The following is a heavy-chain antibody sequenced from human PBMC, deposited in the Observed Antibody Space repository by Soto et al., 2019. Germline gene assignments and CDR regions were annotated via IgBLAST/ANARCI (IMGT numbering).Heavy chain of an antibody. V-gene: IGHV4-31*03. CDR2: VYHTGST. Sequence: SETLSLTCTVSGGSISGGDYYWSWIRQHPGKGPEWLGYVYHTGSTYYDPSLKSRLSISIDTTKNQFSLNLTSVTPADTAIYYCARESVGATYYYFDYWGQGTPVTVSS. J-gene: IGHJ4*02. CDR3: ARESVGATYYYFDY. CDR1: GGSISGGDYY. D-gene: IGHD1-26*01.